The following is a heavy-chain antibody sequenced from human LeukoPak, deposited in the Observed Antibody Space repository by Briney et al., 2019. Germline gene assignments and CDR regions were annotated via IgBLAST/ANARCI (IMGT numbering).Heavy chain of an antibody. V-gene: IGHV1-69*04. Sequence: SVKVSCKASGGTFSSYAITWVRQAPGQGLEWMGRIIPILGIANYAQKFQGRVTITADKSTSTAYMELSSLRSEDTAVYYCAREQSHHHYFDYWGQGTLVTVSS. CDR1: GGTFSSYA. CDR2: IIPILGIA. J-gene: IGHJ4*02. CDR3: AREQSHHHYFDY. D-gene: IGHD1-14*01.